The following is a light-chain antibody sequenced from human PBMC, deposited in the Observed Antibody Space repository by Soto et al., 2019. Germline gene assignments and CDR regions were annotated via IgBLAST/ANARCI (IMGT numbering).Light chain of an antibody. V-gene: IGKV3-20*01. CDR1: QRVSSAY. Sequence: EIVLTQSPGTLSVSPGERATLSCRASQRVSSAYLAWYQQKPGQAPRLLIYGASNRATGIPDRFSGSEAGTDFILTIDRLETEDFALYYCQHYHSGHRIAFGQGTRLEIK. CDR2: GAS. J-gene: IGKJ5*01. CDR3: QHYHSGHRIA.